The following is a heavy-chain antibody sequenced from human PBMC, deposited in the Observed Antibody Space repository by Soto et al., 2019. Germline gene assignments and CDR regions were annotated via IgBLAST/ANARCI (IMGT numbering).Heavy chain of an antibody. CDR3: ARDDSYYDYIWGSYRLGAFDI. CDR1: RFTFSYYA. J-gene: IGHJ3*02. CDR2: ILSDESKK. Sequence: GGSLRLSCAVSRFTFSYYAMHWIRQAPGKGLEWMAVILSDESKKYYVDSVKGRFTISRDNSKNTLYLQMNSLRAEDTAVYYCARDDSYYDYIWGSYRLGAFDIWGQGTMVTVSS. D-gene: IGHD3-16*02. V-gene: IGHV3-30*04.